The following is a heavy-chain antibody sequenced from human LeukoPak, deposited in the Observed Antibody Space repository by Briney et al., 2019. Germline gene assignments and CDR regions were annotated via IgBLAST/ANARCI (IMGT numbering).Heavy chain of an antibody. J-gene: IGHJ6*03. D-gene: IGHD2-21*01. V-gene: IGHV4-30-4*01. CDR3: ARLVGGYYYYMDV. CDR2: IYYSGSS. Sequence: SETLSLTCTVSGGSISSADYYWTWIRQPPGKGLEWIGYIYYSGSSYYDPSLKSRVTISVDTSKNQFSLKLSSVTATDTAVYYCARLVGGYYYYMDVWGKGTTVTVSS. CDR1: GGSISSADYY.